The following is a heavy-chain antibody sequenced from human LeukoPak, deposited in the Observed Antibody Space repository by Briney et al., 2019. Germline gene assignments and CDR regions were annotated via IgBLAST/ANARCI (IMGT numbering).Heavy chain of an antibody. CDR3: ASFPHYDFWSGYYHLDY. Sequence: SETLSLTCTVSGGSMSPYHWGWIRQPPGKGLEWIGYIYYSGSTNNNPSLKSRVTISVDTSKNQFSLKLSSVTAADTAVYYCASFPHYDFWSGYYHLDYWGQGTLVTVSS. J-gene: IGHJ4*02. D-gene: IGHD3-3*01. CDR2: IYYSGST. CDR1: GGSMSPYH. V-gene: IGHV4-59*08.